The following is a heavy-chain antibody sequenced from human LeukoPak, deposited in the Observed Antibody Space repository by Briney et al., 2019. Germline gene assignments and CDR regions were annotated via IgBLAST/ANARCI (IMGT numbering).Heavy chain of an antibody. V-gene: IGHV1-18*01. J-gene: IGHJ5*02. D-gene: IGHD3-3*01. Sequence: KFQGRVTITRDTSTSTAYMELRSLRSDDTAVYYCARDAYYDFWSGYYHNWFDPWGQGTLVTVSS. CDR3: ARDAYYDFWSGYYHNWFDP.